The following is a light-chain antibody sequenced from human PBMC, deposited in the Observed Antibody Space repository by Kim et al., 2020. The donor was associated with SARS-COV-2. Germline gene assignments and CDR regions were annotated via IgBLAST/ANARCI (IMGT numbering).Light chain of an antibody. CDR3: QRYDSVPLT. CDR1: QGISSY. Sequence: DIQMTQSPSSLSVSIGDRVTITCRASQGISSYLAWYQQKPGKVPKLLIYTASTLQSGVPSRFSGSGSGTDFTLTISSLQPEDVATYYCQRYDSVPLTFGGGTKVDIK. CDR2: TAS. V-gene: IGKV1-27*01. J-gene: IGKJ4*01.